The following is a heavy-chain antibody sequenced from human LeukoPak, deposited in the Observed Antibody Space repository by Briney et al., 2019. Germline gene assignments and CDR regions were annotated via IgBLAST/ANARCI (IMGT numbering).Heavy chain of an antibody. V-gene: IGHV4-59*01. D-gene: IGHD2/OR15-2a*01. Sequence: SETLSLTCTVSGGSISSYYWSWIRQPPGKGLEWIGYIYYSGSANYNPSLKSRVTISVDTSKNQFSLKLSSVTAADTAVYYCARAKITFNAFDIWGQGTMVTVSS. CDR1: GGSISSYY. CDR2: IYYSGSA. CDR3: ARAKITFNAFDI. J-gene: IGHJ3*02.